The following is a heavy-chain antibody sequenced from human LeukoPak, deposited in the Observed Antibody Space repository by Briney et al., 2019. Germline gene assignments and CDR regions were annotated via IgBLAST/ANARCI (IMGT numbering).Heavy chain of an antibody. Sequence: PSETLSLTCTVSGGSISSHYWSWIRQPPGKGLEWIGYIYYSGSTNYNPSLKSRVTISVDTSENQFSLKLSSVTAADTAVYYCARESRRAYYDFWSGYLEPYYYYYMDVWGKGTTVTVSS. V-gene: IGHV4-59*11. CDR3: ARESRRAYYDFWSGYLEPYYYYYMDV. CDR1: GGSISSHY. J-gene: IGHJ6*03. CDR2: IYYSGST. D-gene: IGHD3-3*01.